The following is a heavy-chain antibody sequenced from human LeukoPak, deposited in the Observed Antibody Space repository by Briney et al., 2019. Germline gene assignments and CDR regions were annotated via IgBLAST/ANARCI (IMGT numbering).Heavy chain of an antibody. Sequence: SETLSLTYTVSGGSISSSSYYWGWIRQPPGKGLEWIGSIYYSGSTYYNPSLKSRVTISMDKSNNHFSLHLTSVTATDTAVYLCARNAYYSADYWGQGSLVTVSS. CDR2: IYYSGST. D-gene: IGHD2/OR15-2a*01. CDR3: ARNAYYSADY. V-gene: IGHV4-39*02. J-gene: IGHJ4*02. CDR1: GGSISSSSYY.